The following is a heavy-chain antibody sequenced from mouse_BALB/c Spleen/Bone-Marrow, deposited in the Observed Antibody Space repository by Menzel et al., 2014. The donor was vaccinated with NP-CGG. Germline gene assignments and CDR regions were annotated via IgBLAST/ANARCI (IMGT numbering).Heavy chain of an antibody. CDR2: IWSGGST. CDR1: GFSLTSYG. D-gene: IGHD2-1*01. J-gene: IGHJ4*01. CDR3: ARVGNYDYAMDY. Sequence: QVQLQQSGPGLVAPSQSLSITCTVSGFSLTSYGVHWVRQPPGKGLEWLGVIWSGGSTNYNSALMSRLSISKDNSKSQVLLKMNSLQTDDTAMYYCARVGNYDYAMDYWGQGTSVTVSS. V-gene: IGHV2-9*02.